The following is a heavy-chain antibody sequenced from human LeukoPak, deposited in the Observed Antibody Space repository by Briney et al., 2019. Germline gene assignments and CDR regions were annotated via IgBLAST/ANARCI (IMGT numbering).Heavy chain of an antibody. CDR1: GGSISSSSYY. D-gene: IGHD3-22*01. J-gene: IGHJ6*02. V-gene: IGHV4-39*07. CDR2: IYYSGST. CDR3: ARDYYDSSGYYPFGYYGMDV. Sequence: SETLSLTCTVSGGSISSSSYYWGWIRQPPGKGLEWIGSIYYSGSTYYNPSLKSRVTISVDTSKNQFSLKLSSVTAADTAVYYCARDYYDSSGYYPFGYYGMDVWGQGTTVTVSS.